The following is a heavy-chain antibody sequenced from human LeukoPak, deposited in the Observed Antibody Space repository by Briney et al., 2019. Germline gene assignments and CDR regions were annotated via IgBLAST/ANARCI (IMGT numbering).Heavy chain of an antibody. D-gene: IGHD3-22*01. CDR1: GFTFSSYA. V-gene: IGHV3-7*01. CDR2: IKQDGSEK. CDR3: ARDLDSSGYYFSYYYYYGMDV. Sequence: GGSLRLSCAASGFTFSSYAMSWVRQAPGKGLEWVANIKQDGSEKYYVDSVKGRFTISRDNAKNSLYLQMNSLRAEDTAVYYCARDLDSSGYYFSYYYYYGMDVWGQGTTVTVSS. J-gene: IGHJ6*02.